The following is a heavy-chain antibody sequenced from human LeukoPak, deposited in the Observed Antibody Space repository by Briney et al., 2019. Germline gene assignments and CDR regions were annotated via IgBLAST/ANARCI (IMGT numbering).Heavy chain of an antibody. D-gene: IGHD2-2*01. Sequence: SETLSLTCTVSGGSISSGDYYWSWIRQPPGKGLEWIGYIYYSGSTYYNPSLKSRVTISVDTSKNQFSLKLSSVTAEDTAVYYCARAGVGGGTSSFYNWFDPWGQGTLVTVSS. J-gene: IGHJ5*02. CDR2: IYYSGST. CDR3: ARAGVGGGTSSFYNWFDP. V-gene: IGHV4-30-4*08. CDR1: GGSISSGDYY.